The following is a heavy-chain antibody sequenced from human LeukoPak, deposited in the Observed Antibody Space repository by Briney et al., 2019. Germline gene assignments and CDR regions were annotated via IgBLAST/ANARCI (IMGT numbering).Heavy chain of an antibody. CDR3: AREQYSSSSGYFDY. CDR2: INQGVSDK. D-gene: IGHD6-6*01. Sequence: GGSLRLPCAASGFTFSSYWMSWVRQAPGKGLEWVANINQGVSDKHYVDSRFTISRDNANNSLYLQMNSLRAEDTAVYYCAREQYSSSSGYFDYWGQGTLVTVSS. V-gene: IGHV3-7*01. J-gene: IGHJ4*02. CDR1: GFTFSSYW.